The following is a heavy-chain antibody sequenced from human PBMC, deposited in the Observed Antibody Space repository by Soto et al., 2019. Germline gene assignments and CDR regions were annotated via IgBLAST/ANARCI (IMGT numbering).Heavy chain of an antibody. CDR1: GFSFSNGW. CDR3: TTDSTQTFCDGGPCYSVQTNIHDS. Sequence: EVQLVESGGGLVKPGGSLRLSCAASGFSFSNGWMSWVRQAPGKGLEWVGRIKSKIDGGTTDYSAPVKGRFTISRDDSKDTLYLQMNRLKTEATAVYYCTTDSTQTFCDGGPCYSVQTNIHDSWVQGTLVTVSS. D-gene: IGHD2-15*01. J-gene: IGHJ4*02. V-gene: IGHV3-15*01. CDR2: IKSKIDGGTT.